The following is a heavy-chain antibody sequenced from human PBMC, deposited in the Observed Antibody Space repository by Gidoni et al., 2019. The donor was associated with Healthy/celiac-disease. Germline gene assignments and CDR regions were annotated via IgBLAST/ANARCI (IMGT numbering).Heavy chain of an antibody. V-gene: IGHV4-31*03. J-gene: IGHJ4*02. D-gene: IGHD4-4*01. CDR2: IYYSGST. CDR3: ARERGGITTDRRPLHFDY. CDR1: GGSISRGGDY. Sequence: QLQLQESGPGLVKPSQPLSLTCTVSGGSISRGGDYWSWIRQHPGKGLEWIGYIYYSGSTYYSPTLKSRVTISVDTSKNQFSRKLSSVTAADAAVYYCARERGGITTDRRPLHFDYWGQGTLVTVSS.